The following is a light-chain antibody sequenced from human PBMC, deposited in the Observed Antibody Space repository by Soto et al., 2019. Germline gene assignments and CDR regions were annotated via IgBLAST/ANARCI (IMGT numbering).Light chain of an antibody. CDR3: QQRSNWPPI. CDR1: QSVDGY. CDR2: ESS. J-gene: IGKJ5*01. Sequence: EVVMTQSPGTLSVSLGESATLSCRASQSVDGYLAWYQQKPGQAPRLLIYESSNRATGVPARFSGSGSGTDFTLTISSLEPEDFAVYYCQQRSNWPPIFGQGTRLENK. V-gene: IGKV3-11*01.